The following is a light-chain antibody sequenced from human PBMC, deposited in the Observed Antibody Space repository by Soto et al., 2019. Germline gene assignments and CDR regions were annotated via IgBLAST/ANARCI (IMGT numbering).Light chain of an antibody. Sequence: ESVVTHSPGILSLSPGERGSLSCGASQSISSSFLAWYQQKPGQAPRLLIYGSSSRANGIPDRFSGTGCETDFTLTISRLEPEDFAVYYCQQYDNSPITFGQGTR. CDR3: QQYDNSPIT. CDR2: GSS. J-gene: IGKJ5*01. V-gene: IGKV3-20*01. CDR1: QSISSSF.